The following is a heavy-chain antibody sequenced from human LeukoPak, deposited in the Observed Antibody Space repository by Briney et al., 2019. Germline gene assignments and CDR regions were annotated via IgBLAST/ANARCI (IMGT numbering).Heavy chain of an antibody. CDR1: GFTFSSYS. J-gene: IGHJ4*02. V-gene: IGHV3-21*01. CDR2: ISSSRSYI. Sequence: GGSLRLSCAASGFTFSSYSMNWVRQAPGKGLEWVSSISSSRSYIYYADSVMGRFTISRDNAKKSLFLQMNSLGAEDAAVYYCARALDIVATITPIDYWGQGTLVTVSS. D-gene: IGHD5-12*01. CDR3: ARALDIVATITPIDY.